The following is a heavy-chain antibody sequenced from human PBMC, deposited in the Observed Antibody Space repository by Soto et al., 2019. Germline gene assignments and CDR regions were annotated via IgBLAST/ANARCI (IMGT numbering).Heavy chain of an antibody. J-gene: IGHJ4*02. V-gene: IGHV1-69*08. D-gene: IGHD3-10*01. CDR2: IIPFLGVT. CDR1: GGTFSPYT. CDR3: AIDWESTVSTWSFGAF. Sequence: QVQLVQSGAEVKKPGSSVKVSCKASGGTFSPYTINWGRPAPGQGLEWMGRIIPFLGVTNYAQKFQARVTITADKSTTTAYTELSGLRFEDTAVYYCAIDWESTVSTWSFGAFWGRGTLVTVSS.